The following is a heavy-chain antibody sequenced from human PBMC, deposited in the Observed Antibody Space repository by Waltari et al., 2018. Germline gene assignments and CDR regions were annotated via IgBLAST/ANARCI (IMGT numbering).Heavy chain of an antibody. D-gene: IGHD3-16*02. Sequence: QLQLQESGPGLVKPSETLSLTCTVSGGSISSSSYYWGWIRQPPGKGLEWIGSIYYSGSTYYNPSLKSRVTISVDTSKNQFSLKLSSVTAADTAVYYCARDHEGYDYIWGSYRLLDYWGQGTLVTVSS. CDR3: ARDHEGYDYIWGSYRLLDY. J-gene: IGHJ4*02. V-gene: IGHV4-39*07. CDR2: IYYSGST. CDR1: GGSISSSSYY.